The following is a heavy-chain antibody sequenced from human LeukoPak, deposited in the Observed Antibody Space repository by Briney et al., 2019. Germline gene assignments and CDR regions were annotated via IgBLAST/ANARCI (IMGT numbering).Heavy chain of an antibody. CDR2: FYSGGST. CDR3: AGGYFDWLSFDY. J-gene: IGHJ4*02. V-gene: IGHV3-53*01. CDR1: GFTVSSNY. Sequence: GGSLRLSCAASGFTVSSNYMSWVRQAPGKGLEWVSVFYSGGSTYYADSVKGRFTISRDNSKNTLYLQMNSLRAEDTAVYYCAGGYFDWLSFDYWGQGTLVTVSS. D-gene: IGHD3-9*01.